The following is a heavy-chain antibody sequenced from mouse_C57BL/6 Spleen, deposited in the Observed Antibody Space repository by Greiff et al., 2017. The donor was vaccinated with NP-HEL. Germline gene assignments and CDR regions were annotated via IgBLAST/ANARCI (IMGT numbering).Heavy chain of an antibody. Sequence: EVQLVEPGGGLVQPGGSMKLSCVASGFTFSNYWMNLVRQSPEKGLEWVAHIRLTSDNYATHYAESVKGRFTIARDESNSSVYLQMNNLRAEDTGIYYCTPLYDASADWGKGTLVTVSA. CDR2: IRLTSDNYAT. D-gene: IGHD2-3*01. V-gene: IGHV6-3*01. CDR1: GFTFSNYW. CDR3: TPLYDASAD. J-gene: IGHJ3*01.